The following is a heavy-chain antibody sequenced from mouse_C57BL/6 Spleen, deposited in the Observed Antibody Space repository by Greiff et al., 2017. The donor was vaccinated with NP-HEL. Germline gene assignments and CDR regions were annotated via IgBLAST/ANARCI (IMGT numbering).Heavy chain of an antibody. J-gene: IGHJ4*01. CDR1: GYTFTSYW. CDR3: ARGAAQATGAMDY. V-gene: IGHV1-69*01. Sequence: QVQLQQPGAELVMPGASVKLSCKASGYTFTSYWMHWVKQRPGQGLEWIGEIDPSDSYTNYNQKFKGKSTLTVDKSSSTAYMQLSSLTSEDSAVDYCARGAAQATGAMDYWGQGTSVTVSS. D-gene: IGHD3-2*02. CDR2: IDPSDSYT.